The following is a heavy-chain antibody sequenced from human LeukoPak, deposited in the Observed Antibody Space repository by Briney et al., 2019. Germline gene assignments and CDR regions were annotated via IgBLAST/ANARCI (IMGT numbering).Heavy chain of an antibody. CDR1: GFTFSSYG. CDR3: AKDRAYSSGYPIDY. D-gene: IGHD3-22*01. J-gene: IGHJ4*02. V-gene: IGHV3-30*18. CDR2: ISYDGSNK. Sequence: PGGSLRLSCAASGFTFSSYGMHWVRQAPGKGPEWVAVISYDGSNKYYADSVKGRFTISRDNSKNTLYLQMNSLRAEDTAVYYCAKDRAYSSGYPIDYWGQGTLVTVSS.